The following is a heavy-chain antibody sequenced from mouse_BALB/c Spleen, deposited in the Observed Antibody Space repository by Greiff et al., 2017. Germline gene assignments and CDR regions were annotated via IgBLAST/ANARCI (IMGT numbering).Heavy chain of an antibody. Sequence: QVQLQQSGAELVRPGASVTLSCKASGYTFTDYEMHWVKQTPVHGLEWIGAIDPETGGTAYNQKFKGKATLTADKSSSTAYMELRSLTSEDTAVYYCAPGLPWFAYWGQGTLVTVSA. CDR1: GYTFTDYE. CDR2: IDPETGGT. J-gene: IGHJ3*01. D-gene: IGHD6-1*01. CDR3: APGLPWFAY. V-gene: IGHV1-15*01.